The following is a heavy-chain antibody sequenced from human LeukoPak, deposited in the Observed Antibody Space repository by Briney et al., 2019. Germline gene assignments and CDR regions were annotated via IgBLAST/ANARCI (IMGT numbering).Heavy chain of an antibody. D-gene: IGHD4-17*01. Sequence: SETLSLTCTVSGGSISSYYWSWIRQPPGKGLEWIGYIYYSGSTNYNPSLKSRVTISVDTSKNQFSVKLSSVTAADTAVYYCARMTTPDAFDIWGQGTMVTVSS. CDR1: GGSISSYY. CDR3: ARMTTPDAFDI. J-gene: IGHJ3*02. CDR2: IYYSGST. V-gene: IGHV4-59*01.